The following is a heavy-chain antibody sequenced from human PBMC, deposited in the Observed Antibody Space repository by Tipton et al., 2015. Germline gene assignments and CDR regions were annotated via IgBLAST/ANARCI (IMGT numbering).Heavy chain of an antibody. Sequence: TLSLTCTVSGGSISGSHWYWFRQPAGKGLEWIGSVSTSGSTNYNSSLKSRVTTSVDTSKNQFSLRLSSVTAADTAVYYCAREVWNYGSSGYDYWGQGTLVTVSS. J-gene: IGHJ4*02. CDR3: AREVWNYGSSGYDY. D-gene: IGHD3-22*01. V-gene: IGHV4-4*07. CDR2: VSTSGST. CDR1: GGSISGSH.